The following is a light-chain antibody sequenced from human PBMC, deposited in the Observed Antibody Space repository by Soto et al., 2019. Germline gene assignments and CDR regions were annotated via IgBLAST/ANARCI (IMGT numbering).Light chain of an antibody. Sequence: QCVLTQPRSVSGSPGQSVTISCTGTSSDVGGYNYVSWYQQHPGKAPKLMIYDVSKRPSGVPDRFSGSKSGNTASLTISVLQAEDEADYYCCSYAGSYTDVFGTGTKVTVL. CDR1: SSDVGGYNY. J-gene: IGLJ1*01. CDR3: CSYAGSYTDV. V-gene: IGLV2-11*01. CDR2: DVS.